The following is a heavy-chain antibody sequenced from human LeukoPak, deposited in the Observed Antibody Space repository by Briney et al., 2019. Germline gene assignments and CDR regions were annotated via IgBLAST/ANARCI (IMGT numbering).Heavy chain of an antibody. J-gene: IGHJ6*03. V-gene: IGHV3-30*18. CDR3: AKDDYYYYMDV. CDR2: ISYDGGNK. CDR1: GFTFSSYG. Sequence: QAGGSLRLSCAASGFTFSSYGMHWVRQAPGRGRGWVAVISYDGGNKYYADSVKGRFTISRENSKNTLYLQMNSLRAEDTAVYYCAKDDYYYYMDVWGKGTTVTISS.